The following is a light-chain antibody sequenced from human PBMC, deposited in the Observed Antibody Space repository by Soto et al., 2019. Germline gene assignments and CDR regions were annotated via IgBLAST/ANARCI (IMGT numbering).Light chain of an antibody. V-gene: IGLV1-44*01. CDR3: SSSAGSSTL. CDR2: SDN. Sequence: QSVLTQPPSASGTPGQRVTIYCSGSSSNIGRNIVLWYQQVPGTAPKFLIYSDNERPSGVPDRFSGSKSGNTASLTVSGLQTEDEADYYCSSSAGSSTLFGGGTKLTVL. J-gene: IGLJ2*01. CDR1: SSNIGRNI.